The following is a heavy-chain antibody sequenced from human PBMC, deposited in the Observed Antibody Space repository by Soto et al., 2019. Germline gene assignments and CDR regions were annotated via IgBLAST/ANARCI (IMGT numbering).Heavy chain of an antibody. CDR1: GYIFTSYW. V-gene: IGHV5-51*01. D-gene: IGHD6-6*01. CDR3: ARQLYTSSSFPAY. CDR2: IYPDDSDT. J-gene: IGHJ4*02. Sequence: PGESLKISCKGSGYIFTSYWIGWVRHMPGKGLEWMGLIYPDDSDTRYSPSFQGQVTISADKSTSTAYLQWSSLKASDSAMYYCARQLYTSSSFPAYWGQGTLVTVSS.